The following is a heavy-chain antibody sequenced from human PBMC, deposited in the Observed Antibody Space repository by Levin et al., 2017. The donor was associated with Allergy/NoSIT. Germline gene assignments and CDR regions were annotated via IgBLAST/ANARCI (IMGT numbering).Heavy chain of an antibody. D-gene: IGHD3-10*01. CDR2: ISSSSSTI. CDR1: GFTFSSYS. Sequence: GESLKISCAASGFTFSSYSMNWVRQAPGKGLEWVSYISSSSSTIYYADSVKGRFTISRDNAKNSLYLQMNSLRDEDTAVYYCAATMVRVYYYDYGMDVWGQGTTVTVSS. CDR3: AATMVRVYYYDYGMDV. J-gene: IGHJ6*02. V-gene: IGHV3-48*02.